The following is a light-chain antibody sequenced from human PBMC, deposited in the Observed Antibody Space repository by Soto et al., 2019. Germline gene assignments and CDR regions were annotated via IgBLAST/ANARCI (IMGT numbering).Light chain of an antibody. CDR1: QSISSY. CDR3: QQSYSTPPT. CDR2: AAS. Sequence: DIQMPQSPSSLSASVGARFTITCRASQSISSYLNWYRQKPGKAPKLLIYAASSLQSGVPSRFSGSGSGTDFTLTISSLQPEDFATYYCQQSYSTPPTFGQGTKV. V-gene: IGKV1-39*01. J-gene: IGKJ1*01.